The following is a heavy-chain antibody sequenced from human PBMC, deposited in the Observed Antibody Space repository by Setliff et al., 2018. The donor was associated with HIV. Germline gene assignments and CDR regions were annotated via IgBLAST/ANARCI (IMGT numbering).Heavy chain of an antibody. J-gene: IGHJ4*02. Sequence: GASVKVSCKASGYMFTDYYIHWVRQAPGQGLEWMGWINPKSGATNYTQNFQGRVTMTRDTSISTAYMELSRLRSEDTAVYYCARAAYGYDSSGYFFDYWGQGTLVTVSS. CDR2: INPKSGAT. V-gene: IGHV1-2*02. CDR3: ARAAYGYDSSGYFFDY. CDR1: GYMFTDYY. D-gene: IGHD3-22*01.